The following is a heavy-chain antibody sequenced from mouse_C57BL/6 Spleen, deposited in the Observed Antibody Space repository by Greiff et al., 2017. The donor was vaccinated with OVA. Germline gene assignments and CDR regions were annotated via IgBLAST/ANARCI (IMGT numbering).Heavy chain of an antibody. CDR1: GYTFTSYW. CDR3: ARGGAAQARDYYAMDY. V-gene: IGHV1-50*01. Sequence: VQLQQPGAELVKPGASVKLSCKASGYTFTSYWMPWVKQRPGQGLEWIGEIDPSDSYTNYNQKFKGKATLTVDTSSSTAYMQLSSLTSEDSAVYYCARGGAAQARDYYAMDYWGQGTSVTVSS. D-gene: IGHD3-2*02. CDR2: IDPSDSYT. J-gene: IGHJ4*01.